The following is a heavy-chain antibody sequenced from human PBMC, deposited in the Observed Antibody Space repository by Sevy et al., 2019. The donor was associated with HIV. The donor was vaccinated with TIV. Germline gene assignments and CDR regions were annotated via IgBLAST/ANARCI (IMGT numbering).Heavy chain of an antibody. Sequence: GGSLRLSCAASGFTFSDYYMSWIRQAPGKGLEWVSYISSSSSYTNYADSVKGRFTISRVNAKNSLYLQMNSLRAEDTAVYYCARAEANSGSQIWGQGTMVTVSS. V-gene: IGHV3-11*06. CDR3: ARAEANSGSQI. J-gene: IGHJ3*02. D-gene: IGHD1-26*01. CDR1: GFTFSDYY. CDR2: ISSSSSYT.